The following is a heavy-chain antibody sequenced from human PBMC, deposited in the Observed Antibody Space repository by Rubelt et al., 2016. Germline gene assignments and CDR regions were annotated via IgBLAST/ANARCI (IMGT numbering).Heavy chain of an antibody. J-gene: IGHJ4*02. CDR1: GFTFSDYY. V-gene: IGHV3-11*05. Sequence: GGGLVKPGGSLRLSCAASGFTFSDYYMSWIRQAPGMGLEWVAYISDSGTYTKYADSVKGRLAISRDNVKNSLYLQMSGLRAEETAAYYCAKDVSYTSGWAKYYFDYWGQGTLVTVSS. CDR2: ISDSGTYT. CDR3: AKDVSYTSGWAKYYFDY. D-gene: IGHD6-19*01.